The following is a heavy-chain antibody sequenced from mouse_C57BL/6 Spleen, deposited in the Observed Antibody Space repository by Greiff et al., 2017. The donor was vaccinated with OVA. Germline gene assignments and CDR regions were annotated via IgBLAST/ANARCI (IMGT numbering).Heavy chain of an antibody. CDR1: GYTFTSYW. V-gene: IGHV1-55*01. CDR2: IYPGSGST. D-gene: IGHD1-1*01. CDR3: AREGDYYGSSYNLWYFDV. Sequence: VQLQQPGAELVKPGASVKMSCKASGYTFTSYWITWVKQRPGQGLEWIGDIYPGSGSTNYNEKFKSKATLTVDTSSSTAYMQLSSLTSEDSAVYYCAREGDYYGSSYNLWYFDVWGTGTTVTVSS. J-gene: IGHJ1*03.